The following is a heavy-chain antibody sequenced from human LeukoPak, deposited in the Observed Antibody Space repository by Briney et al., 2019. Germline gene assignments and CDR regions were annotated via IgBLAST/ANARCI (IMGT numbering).Heavy chain of an antibody. D-gene: IGHD2-8*01. Sequence: GGSLRLSCSASGVTFSSYVMFCVRHPPGKGLEYVSAVSSIGGSTYYADSVKCRFAISRDNSKYTLYLQLISLRPEDTAVYYCVKEGNGAFDIWGQGTMVTVSS. CDR3: VKEGNGAFDI. CDR1: GVTFSSYV. J-gene: IGHJ3*02. V-gene: IGHV3-64D*09. CDR2: VSSIGGST.